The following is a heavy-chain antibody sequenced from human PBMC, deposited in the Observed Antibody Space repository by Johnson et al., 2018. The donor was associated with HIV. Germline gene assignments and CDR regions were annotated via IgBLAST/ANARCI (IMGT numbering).Heavy chain of an antibody. J-gene: IGHJ3*02. D-gene: IGHD4-23*01. CDR2: ITWNSGSI. CDR1: GFTFDDYA. Sequence: VQLVESGGGLVQPGRSLRLSCAASGFTFDDYAMHWVRQAPGKGLEWVAGITWNSGSIGYADSVKGRFTISRDNGKNSLYLQMNSLRAEDTALYYCAKARGGNYDAFDIWGQGTMVTVSS. V-gene: IGHV3-9*01. CDR3: AKARGGNYDAFDI.